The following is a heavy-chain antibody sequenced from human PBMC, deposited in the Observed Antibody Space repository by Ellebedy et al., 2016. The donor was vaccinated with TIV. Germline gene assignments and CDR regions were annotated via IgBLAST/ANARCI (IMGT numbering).Heavy chain of an antibody. V-gene: IGHV3-74*01. J-gene: IGHJ4*02. CDR3: ASSYSGSAPDS. Sequence: GGSLRLXXAASGFTFSSYWMHWVRQAPGKGLVWVSRISTDGSSTGYADSVKGRFSISRENAKNSFYLQMNSLRAGDTAVYYCASSYSGSAPDSWGQGTLVSVSS. CDR1: GFTFSSYW. D-gene: IGHD5-12*01. CDR2: ISTDGSST.